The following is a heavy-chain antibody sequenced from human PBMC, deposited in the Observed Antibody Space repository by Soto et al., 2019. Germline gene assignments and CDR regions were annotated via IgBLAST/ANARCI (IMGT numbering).Heavy chain of an antibody. Sequence: RRLSCAASGFTFSSYSMNWVRQAPGKGLEWVSSISSSSSYIYYADSVKGRFTISRDNAKNSLYLQMNSLRAEDTAVYYCARGVFMITFGEVIPPFDYWGQGTLVTVS. CDR2: ISSSSSYI. CDR3: ARGVFMITFGEVIPPFDY. CDR1: GFTFSSYS. J-gene: IGHJ4*02. D-gene: IGHD3-16*02. V-gene: IGHV3-21*01.